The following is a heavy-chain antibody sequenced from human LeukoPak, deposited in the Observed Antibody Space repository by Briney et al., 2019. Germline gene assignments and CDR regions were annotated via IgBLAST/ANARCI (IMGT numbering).Heavy chain of an antibody. CDR1: GHTFTGYY. Sequence: ASVKVSCKASGHTFTGYYMHWVRQAPGQGLEWMGWINPNSGGTNYAQKFQGRVTMTRDTSISTAYMELSRLRSDDTAVYYCARADAGRGTLYYMDVWGKGTTVTISS. CDR3: ARADAGRGTLYYMDV. D-gene: IGHD1-7*01. J-gene: IGHJ6*03. CDR2: INPNSGGT. V-gene: IGHV1-2*02.